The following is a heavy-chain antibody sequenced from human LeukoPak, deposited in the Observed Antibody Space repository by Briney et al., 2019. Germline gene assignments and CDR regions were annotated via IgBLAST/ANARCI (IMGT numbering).Heavy chain of an antibody. CDR3: TRHNWEYYFDY. Sequence: PSETLSLTCTVSGGSISSGSYYWGWIRQPPGKGLEWIGSIYYSGSTYYNPSLKSRVTISVDTSKNQFSLKLSSVTAADTAVYYCTRHNWEYYFDYWGRGTLVTVSS. CDR2: IYYSGST. V-gene: IGHV4-39*01. CDR1: GGSISSGSYY. D-gene: IGHD7-27*01. J-gene: IGHJ4*02.